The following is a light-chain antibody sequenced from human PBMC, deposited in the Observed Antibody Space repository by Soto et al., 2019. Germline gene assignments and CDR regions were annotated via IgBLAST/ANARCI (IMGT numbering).Light chain of an antibody. CDR1: QSISSW. V-gene: IGKV1-5*01. J-gene: IGKJ1*01. CDR2: DAS. Sequence: DIQMTQSPSTLSASVGDRVTITCRASQSISSWLAWYQQKPGKALKLLIYDASSLESGVPSRFSGSGSGTEFTLTISSLQPYDFATYYCQQYNSYSPTFGQGTKVDIK. CDR3: QQYNSYSPT.